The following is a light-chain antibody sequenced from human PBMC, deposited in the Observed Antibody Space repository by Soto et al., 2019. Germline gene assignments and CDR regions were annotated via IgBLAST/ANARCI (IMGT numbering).Light chain of an antibody. Sequence: DIQMTQSPSTLSASVGDRVTITCRASQSISSWLAWYQQKPGKAPKLLIYDASSLESGVPSRVSGSGSGTEFTLTISSLQPDDFATYYCQHRETFGQGTKVEIK. CDR2: DAS. CDR1: QSISSW. CDR3: QHRET. J-gene: IGKJ1*01. V-gene: IGKV1-5*01.